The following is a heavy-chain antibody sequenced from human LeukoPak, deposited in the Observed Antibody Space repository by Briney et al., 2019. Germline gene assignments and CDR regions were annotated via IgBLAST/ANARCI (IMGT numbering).Heavy chain of an antibody. D-gene: IGHD6-13*01. J-gene: IGHJ4*02. CDR3: ARGRKRPIAAAGRFDY. Sequence: PSETLSLTCAVYGGSFSGYYWSWIRQPPGKGLEWIGEINHSGSINYNPSLKSRVTISVDTSKNQFSLKLSSVTAADTAVYYCARGRKRPIAAAGRFDYWGQGTLVTVSS. V-gene: IGHV4-34*01. CDR1: GGSFSGYY. CDR2: INHSGSI.